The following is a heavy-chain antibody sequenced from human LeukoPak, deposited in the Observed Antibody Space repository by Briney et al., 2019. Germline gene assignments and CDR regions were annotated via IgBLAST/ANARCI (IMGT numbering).Heavy chain of an antibody. J-gene: IGHJ4*02. D-gene: IGHD6-13*01. Sequence: AGGSLRLSCSASGXTFSRYAMHWVRQAPGKGLEYVSAIYSNGGVTYYADSVEGRFTISRDNSKNTLNLEMSSLSVEDTAMYYCVKDVSSTYYYFDYWGQGTLVTVSS. CDR2: IYSNGGVT. CDR3: VKDVSSTYYYFDY. V-gene: IGHV3-64D*09. CDR1: GXTFSRYA.